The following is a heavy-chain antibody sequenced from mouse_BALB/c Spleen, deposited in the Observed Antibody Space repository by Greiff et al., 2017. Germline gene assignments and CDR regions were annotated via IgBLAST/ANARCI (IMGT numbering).Heavy chain of an antibody. CDR2: INPYNDGT. CDR1: GYTFTSYV. Sequence: VQLQQSGPELVKPGASVKMSCKASGYTFTSYVMHWVKQKPGQGLEWIGYINPYNDGTKYNEKFKGKATLTSDKSSSTAYMELSSLTSEDSAVYYCARSQGPYGISPVDYWGQGTSVTVSS. J-gene: IGHJ4*01. V-gene: IGHV1-14*01. CDR3: ARSQGPYGISPVDY. D-gene: IGHD1-1*01.